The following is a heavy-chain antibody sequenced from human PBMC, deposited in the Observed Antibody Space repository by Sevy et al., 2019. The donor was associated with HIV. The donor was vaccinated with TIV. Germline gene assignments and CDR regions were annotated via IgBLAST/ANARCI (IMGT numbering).Heavy chain of an antibody. Sequence: SETLSLTCTVSGGSISSSSYYWGWIRQPPGKGLEWIGSIYYSGSTYYNPSLKSRVTISVDTSKNQFSLKLSSVTAADTGGYYCAGHLGYCSSTSCQFDYWGQGTLVTVSS. J-gene: IGHJ4*02. CDR3: AGHLGYCSSTSCQFDY. CDR2: IYYSGST. V-gene: IGHV4-39*01. CDR1: GGSISSSSYY. D-gene: IGHD2-2*01.